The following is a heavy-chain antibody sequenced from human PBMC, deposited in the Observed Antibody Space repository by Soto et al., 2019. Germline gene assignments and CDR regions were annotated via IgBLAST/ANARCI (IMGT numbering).Heavy chain of an antibody. CDR2: IKQDGSEK. D-gene: IGHD1-20*01. CDR1: GFTFSSYW. Sequence: GGTLRLTCAVSGFTFSSYWMSWVRQAPGKGLEWVANIKQDGSEKYYVDSVKGLFTISTISPNNSLYLQLNSLRAVTTAVYYCSCCQPTRYCPGCFNYWGQGTLVTVSS. V-gene: IGHV3-7*01. CDR3: SCCQPTRYCPGCFNY. J-gene: IGHJ4*02.